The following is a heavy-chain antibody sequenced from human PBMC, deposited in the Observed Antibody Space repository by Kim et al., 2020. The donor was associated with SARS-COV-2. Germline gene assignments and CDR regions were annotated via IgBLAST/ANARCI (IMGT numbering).Heavy chain of an antibody. D-gene: IGHD4-17*01. Sequence: GGSLRLSCAASGFTFSSYAMSWVRQAPGKGLEWVSAISGSGGSTYYADSVKGRFTISRDNSKNTLYLQMNSLRAEDTAVYYCAKVRVTTRPSFGVNYFDYWGQGTLVTVSS. CDR2: ISGSGGST. J-gene: IGHJ4*02. CDR1: GFTFSSYA. CDR3: AKVRVTTRPSFGVNYFDY. V-gene: IGHV3-23*01.